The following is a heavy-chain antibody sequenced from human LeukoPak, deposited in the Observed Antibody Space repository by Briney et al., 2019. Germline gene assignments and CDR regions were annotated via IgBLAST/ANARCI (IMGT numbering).Heavy chain of an antibody. CDR1: GFTFSNYS. CDR3: ARATTYDILTGFSDY. J-gene: IGHJ4*02. CDR2: ISSSSSTI. D-gene: IGHD3-9*01. Sequence: GGSLRLSCAASGFTFSNYSMNWVRQAPGKGLEWVSYISSSSSTIYYADSVKGRFTISRDNAKNSLYLQMNSLRAEDTAVYYCARATTYDILTGFSDYWGQGTLVTVSS. V-gene: IGHV3-48*01.